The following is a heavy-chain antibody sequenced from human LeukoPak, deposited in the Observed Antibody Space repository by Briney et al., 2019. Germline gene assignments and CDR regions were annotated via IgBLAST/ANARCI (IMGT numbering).Heavy chain of an antibody. J-gene: IGHJ4*02. D-gene: IGHD3-10*01. CDR3: ARGLTDYYGSGSYYLGFDY. CDR1: GGSFSGYY. CDR2: INHSGST. V-gene: IGHV4-34*01. Sequence: SETLSLTCAVYGGSFSGYYWSWIRQPPGKGLEWIGEINHSGSTNYNPSLKSRVTISVDTSKNQFSPKLSSVTAADTAVYYCARGLTDYYGSGSYYLGFDYWGQGTLVTVSS.